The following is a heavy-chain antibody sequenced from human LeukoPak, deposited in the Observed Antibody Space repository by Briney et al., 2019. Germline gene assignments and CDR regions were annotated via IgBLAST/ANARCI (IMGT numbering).Heavy chain of an antibody. V-gene: IGHV3-7*01. Sequence: GGSLRLPCAASGITFSSYWMGWVRQAPGKGLEWVANIKQDGSEKNYVDSVKGRFTISRDNAKSSLYLQMNSLRAEDTAMYYCASLDTAMVNGDYWGQGTLVTVSS. J-gene: IGHJ4*02. D-gene: IGHD5-18*01. CDR1: GITFSSYW. CDR3: ASLDTAMVNGDY. CDR2: IKQDGSEK.